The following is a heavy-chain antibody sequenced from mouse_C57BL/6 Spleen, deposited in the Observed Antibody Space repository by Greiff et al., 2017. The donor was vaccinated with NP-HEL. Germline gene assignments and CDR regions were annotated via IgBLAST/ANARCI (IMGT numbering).Heavy chain of an antibody. CDR1: GFTFSSYA. D-gene: IGHD1-1*01. V-gene: IGHV5-9-1*02. J-gene: IGHJ2*01. CDR2: LSSGGDYI. Sequence: EVNLVESGEGLVKPGGSLQLSCAASGFTFSSYAMSWVRQTPEKRLEWVAYLSSGGDYIYYAATVKGRFTISRDNARNTLYLQMSSLKSEDTAMYYCTRDGDHYYGSSYDYWGQGTTLTVSS. CDR3: TRDGDHYYGSSYDY.